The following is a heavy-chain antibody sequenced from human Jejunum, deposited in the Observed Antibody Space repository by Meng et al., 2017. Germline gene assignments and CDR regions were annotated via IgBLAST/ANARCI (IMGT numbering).Heavy chain of an antibody. V-gene: IGHV1-2*06. Sequence: QGPLVQYGAEAKKSGASVKLSFKTSGDTVIGYYMHWVRQAPGQGLEWMGRINPDNGVTTSAQRFQGRVTMTRDTSITTAYMELNRLTSGDTAFYYCARGGRDDYNVPHYWGQGTLVTVSS. J-gene: IGHJ4*02. CDR2: INPDNGVT. D-gene: IGHD5-24*01. CDR1: GDTVIGYY. CDR3: ARGGRDDYNVPHY.